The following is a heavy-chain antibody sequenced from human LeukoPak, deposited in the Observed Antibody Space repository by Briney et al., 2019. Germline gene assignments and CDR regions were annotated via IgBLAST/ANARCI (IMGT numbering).Heavy chain of an antibody. D-gene: IGHD5-12*01. CDR2: ISDGGET. CDR1: GGSFRGHS. V-gene: IGHV4-34*01. CDR3: ARGPRGEDYYYYGMDG. J-gene: IGHJ6*02. Sequence: PSETLSLTCAVYGGSFRGHSWSWIRQPPGRGLEWIGEISDGGETNYDPSPKSRVTISVDASKNQFSLKLSSVTAADTAVYFCARGPRGEDYYYYGMDGWGQGTTVTVSS.